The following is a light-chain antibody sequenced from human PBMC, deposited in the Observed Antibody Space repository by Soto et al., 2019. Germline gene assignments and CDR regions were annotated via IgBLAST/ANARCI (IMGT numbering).Light chain of an antibody. V-gene: IGKV3-20*01. Sequence: EIVLTQSPGTLSLSPGERATLSCRASQSVSSSYLAWYQQKPGQAPRLLIYGASNRATGIPDRFNGSGSGTDFTFTISRLEPEDFAVYYCQQYGSSPPTFGQGTKVDIK. CDR1: QSVSSSY. CDR3: QQYGSSPPT. CDR2: GAS. J-gene: IGKJ1*01.